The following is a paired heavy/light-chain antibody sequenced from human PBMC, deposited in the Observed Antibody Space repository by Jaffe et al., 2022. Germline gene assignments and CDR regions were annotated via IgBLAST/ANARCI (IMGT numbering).Light chain of an antibody. CDR2: EVS. CDR1: QSLLHSDGKTY. Sequence: DIVMTQTPLSLSVTPGQPASISCKSSQSLLHSDGKTYLYWYLQKPGQSPQLLIYEVSSRFSGVPDRFSGSGSGTDFTLKISRVEAEDVGVYYCMQGIHLPTTFGQGTKVEIK. V-gene: IGKV2-29*02. J-gene: IGKJ1*01. CDR3: MQGIHLPTT.
Heavy chain of an antibody. CDR2: INPSGGST. CDR1: GYTFTSYY. D-gene: IGHD3-9*01. J-gene: IGHJ4*02. V-gene: IGHV1-46*03. CDR3: ARGDKYYDILIDQAAAYYFDY. Sequence: QVQLVQSGAEVKKPGASVKVSCKASGYTFTSYYMHWVRQAPGQGLEWMGIINPSGGSTSYAQKFQGRVTMTRDTSTSTVYMELSSLRSEDTAVYYCARGDKYYDILIDQAAAYYFDYWGQGTLVTVSS.